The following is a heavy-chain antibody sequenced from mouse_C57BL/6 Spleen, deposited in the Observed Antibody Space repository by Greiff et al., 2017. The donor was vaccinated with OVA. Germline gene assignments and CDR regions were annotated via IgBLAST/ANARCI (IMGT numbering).Heavy chain of an antibody. Sequence: QVQLQQPGAELVKPGASVKLSCKASGYTFTSYWMQWVKQRPGQGLEWIGEIDPSDSYTNYNQKFKGKATLTVDTSSSTAYMQLSSLTSEDSAVYYCARSPNDYDGTGAWFAYWGQGTLVTVSA. D-gene: IGHD2-4*01. CDR3: ARSPNDYDGTGAWFAY. J-gene: IGHJ3*01. CDR2: IDPSDSYT. CDR1: GYTFTSYW. V-gene: IGHV1-50*01.